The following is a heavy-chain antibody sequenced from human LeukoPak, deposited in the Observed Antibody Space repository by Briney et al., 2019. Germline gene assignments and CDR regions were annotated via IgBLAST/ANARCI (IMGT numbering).Heavy chain of an antibody. V-gene: IGHV3-33*01. CDR1: GFTFSNYG. D-gene: IGHD3-10*01. CDR3: ARHQLFHYYGSGSYSRPENWFDP. Sequence: PGGSLRLSCAASGFTFSNYGMHWVRQAPGKGLEWVALISSDGSQKYYADSVKGRFTISRDNSKSTVYLQMNSLRAEDTAVYYCARHQLFHYYGSGSYSRPENWFDPWGQGTLVTVSS. J-gene: IGHJ5*02. CDR2: ISSDGSQK.